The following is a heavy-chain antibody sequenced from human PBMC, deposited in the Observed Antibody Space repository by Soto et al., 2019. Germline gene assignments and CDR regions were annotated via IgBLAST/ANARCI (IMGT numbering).Heavy chain of an antibody. CDR1: GYTFTSYY. J-gene: IGHJ3*02. D-gene: IGHD3-9*01. V-gene: IGHV1-46*01. Sequence: GASVKVSCKASGYTFTSYYMHWVRQAPGQGLEWMGIINPSGGSTSYAQKFQGRVTMTRDTSTSTVYMELSSLRSEDTAVYYCAIPALTGYSMGAFDISGQGTMVTVSS. CDR3: AIPALTGYSMGAFDI. CDR2: INPSGGST.